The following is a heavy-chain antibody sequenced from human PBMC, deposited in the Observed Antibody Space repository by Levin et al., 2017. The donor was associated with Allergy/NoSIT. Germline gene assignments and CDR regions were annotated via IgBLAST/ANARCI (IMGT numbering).Heavy chain of an antibody. Sequence: SVKVSCKASGGTFSSYAISWVRQAPGQGLEWMGRIIPILGIANYAQKFQGRVTITADKSTSTAYMELSSLRSEDTAVYYCARDLPSGSYSDYENYGYWGQGTLVTVSS. D-gene: IGHD3-10*01. CDR1: GGTFSSYA. V-gene: IGHV1-69*04. J-gene: IGHJ4*02. CDR3: ARDLPSGSYSDYENYGY. CDR2: IIPILGIA.